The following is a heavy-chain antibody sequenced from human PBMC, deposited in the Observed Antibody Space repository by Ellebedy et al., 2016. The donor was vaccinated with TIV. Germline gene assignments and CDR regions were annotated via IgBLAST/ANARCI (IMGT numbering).Heavy chain of an antibody. D-gene: IGHD1-14*01. V-gene: IGHV3-48*02. CDR1: GFTFSSYS. Sequence: GGSLRLXXAASGFTFSSYSMNWVRQAPGKGLEWVSYISSSSSTIYYADSVKGRFTISRDNAKNSLYLQMNSLRDEDTAVYYCARDYILAQTPPNFDYWGQGTLVTVSS. J-gene: IGHJ4*02. CDR2: ISSSSSTI. CDR3: ARDYILAQTPPNFDY.